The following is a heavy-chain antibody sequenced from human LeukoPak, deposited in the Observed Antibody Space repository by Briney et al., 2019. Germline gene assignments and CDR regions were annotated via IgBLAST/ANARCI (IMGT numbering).Heavy chain of an antibody. CDR3: ASLIRGVVNTWYFDL. CDR2: IYYSGST. J-gene: IGHJ2*01. Sequence: SETLSLTCTVSGGSINSYYWNWIRQPPGKGLERIGYIYYSGSTNYNPSLKSRVTISVDTSKNQFSLKLSSVTAADTAVYYCASLIRGVVNTWYFDLWGRGTLVTVSS. CDR1: GGSINSYY. V-gene: IGHV4-59*01. D-gene: IGHD3-10*01.